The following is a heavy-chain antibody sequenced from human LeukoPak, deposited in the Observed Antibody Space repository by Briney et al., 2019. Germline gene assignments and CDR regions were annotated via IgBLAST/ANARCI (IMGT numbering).Heavy chain of an antibody. V-gene: IGHV3-33*06. CDR3: AKNTQYSGYYDC. D-gene: IGHD6-6*01. Sequence: PGRSLRLSCAASGFTFSSYGMHWVRQAPGKGLEWVAVIWYDGSNKYYADSVKGRFTISRDNSKNTLYLQMNSLRAEDTAVYYCAKNTQYSGYYDCWGQGTLVAVSS. CDR1: GFTFSSYG. CDR2: IWYDGSNK. J-gene: IGHJ4*02.